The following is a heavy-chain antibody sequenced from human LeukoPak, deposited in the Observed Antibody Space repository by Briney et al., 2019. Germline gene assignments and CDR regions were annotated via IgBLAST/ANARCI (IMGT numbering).Heavy chain of an antibody. V-gene: IGHV3-21*01. CDR1: GFTFSSYS. Sequence: GGSLRLSCAASGFTFSSYSMNWVRQAPGKGLEWVSSISSSSSYIYYADSVKGRFTISRDNAKNSLYLQMNSLRAEDTAVYYCARGQVVVVVAATYYYYGMDVWGQGTTVTVSS. CDR2: ISSSSSYI. J-gene: IGHJ6*02. CDR3: ARGQVVVVVAATYYYYGMDV. D-gene: IGHD2-15*01.